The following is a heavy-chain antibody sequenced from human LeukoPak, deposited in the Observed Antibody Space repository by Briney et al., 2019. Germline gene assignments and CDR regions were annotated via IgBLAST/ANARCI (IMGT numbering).Heavy chain of an antibody. D-gene: IGHD3-10*01. J-gene: IGHJ4*02. CDR2: INHSGSA. Sequence: PSETLSLTCAVYGGSFSGYYWSWIRQPPGKGLEWIGEINHSGSANYNPSLKSRVTISVDTSKNQFSLKLSSVTAADTAVYYCARGLGTPPTPYYVSGIDYWGQGTLVTVSS. V-gene: IGHV4-34*01. CDR1: GGSFSGYY. CDR3: ARGLGTPPTPYYVSGIDY.